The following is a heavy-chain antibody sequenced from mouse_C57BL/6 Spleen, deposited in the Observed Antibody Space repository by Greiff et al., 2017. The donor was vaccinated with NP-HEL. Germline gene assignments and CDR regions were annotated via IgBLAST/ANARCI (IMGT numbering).Heavy chain of an antibody. Sequence: QVQLQQSGAELVRPGASVTLSCKASGYTFTDYEMHWVKQTPVHGLEWIGAIDPETGGTAYNQKFKGKAILTADKSSSTAYMELRSLTSEDSAVYYCTRSYGSNFDYWGQGTTLTVSS. J-gene: IGHJ2*01. CDR3: TRSYGSNFDY. CDR2: IDPETGGT. CDR1: GYTFTDYE. D-gene: IGHD1-1*01. V-gene: IGHV1-15*01.